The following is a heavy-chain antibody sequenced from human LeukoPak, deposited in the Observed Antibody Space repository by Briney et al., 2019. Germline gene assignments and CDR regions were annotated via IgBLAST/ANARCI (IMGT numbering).Heavy chain of an antibody. Sequence: SETLSLTCTVSGGSISSYYWSWIRQPPGKGLEWIGYISYSGSTYYNPSLKSRVTISVDTSKNQFSLKLSSVTAADTAVYYCASIGYCSSTSCYTRVRDVGHPPGVFYYYYMDVWGIGATVTVSS. V-gene: IGHV4-59*08. CDR2: ISYSGST. CDR1: GGSISSYY. CDR3: ASIGYCSSTSCYTRVRDVGHPPGVFYYYYMDV. J-gene: IGHJ6*03. D-gene: IGHD2-2*02.